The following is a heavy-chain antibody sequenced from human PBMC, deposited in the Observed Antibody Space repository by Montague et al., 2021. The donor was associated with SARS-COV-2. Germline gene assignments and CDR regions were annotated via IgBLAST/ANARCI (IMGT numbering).Heavy chain of an antibody. Sequence: SLRLSCAASKFTFSSYAMHWVRQAPGKGLEWVAVISYDGSNKYYVDSVKGRFTISRDNSKSTLYLQMNSLRAEDTAVYYCAREKIWFGEFRWLYGMDVWGQGTTVTVSS. J-gene: IGHJ6*02. CDR3: AREKIWFGEFRWLYGMDV. D-gene: IGHD3-10*01. CDR2: ISYDGSNK. V-gene: IGHV3-30*04. CDR1: KFTFSSYA.